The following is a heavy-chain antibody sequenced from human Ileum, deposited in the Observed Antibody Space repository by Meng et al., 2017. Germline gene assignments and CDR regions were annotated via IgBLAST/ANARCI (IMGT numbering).Heavy chain of an antibody. Sequence: GGSLRLSCTASGFTFISYWMSWVRQAPGKGLEWVANIKQDESERYYVDSVKGRFTISRDNAKNSLYLQMHSLRAEDTAVYYCARDLLGVIMVRGVIAYYYYGMDVWGQGTTVTVSS. CDR2: IKQDESER. D-gene: IGHD3-10*01. V-gene: IGHV3-7*01. CDR3: ARDLLGVIMVRGVIAYYYYGMDV. CDR1: GFTFISYW. J-gene: IGHJ6*02.